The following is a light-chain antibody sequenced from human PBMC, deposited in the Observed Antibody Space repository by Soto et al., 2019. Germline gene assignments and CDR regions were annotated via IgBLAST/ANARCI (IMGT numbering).Light chain of an antibody. CDR3: SSYTSSSTRV. J-gene: IGLJ1*01. V-gene: IGLV2-14*01. CDR2: DVS. CDR1: SSDVGGYNY. Sequence: QPVLTQPASVSGSPGQSITISCTGTSSDVGGYNYVSWYQQHPGKAPKLMSYDVSNRPSGVSNRFSGSKSGNTASLTISGLQAEDEADYYCSSYTSSSTRVFGTGTKLTVL.